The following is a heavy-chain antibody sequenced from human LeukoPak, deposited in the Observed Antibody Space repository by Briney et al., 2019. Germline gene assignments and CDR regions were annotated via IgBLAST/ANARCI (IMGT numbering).Heavy chain of an antibody. D-gene: IGHD6-19*01. J-gene: IGHJ4*02. CDR1: GFTVSTNY. CDR3: AKDHLPGIVVADRDY. V-gene: IGHV3-23*01. CDR2: ISGSGGTT. Sequence: GGSLRLSCAASGFTVSTNYMSWVRQAPGKGLEWVSAISGSGGTTYYADSVKGRFTISRDNSKNTLYLQINSLRAEDTAVYYCAKDHLPGIVVADRDYWGQGTLVTVSS.